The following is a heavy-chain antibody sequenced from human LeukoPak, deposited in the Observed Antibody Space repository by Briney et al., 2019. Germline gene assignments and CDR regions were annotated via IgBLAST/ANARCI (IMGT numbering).Heavy chain of an antibody. CDR2: IYYSGST. J-gene: IGHJ5*02. V-gene: IGHV4-39*07. CDR3: ARGGYNWNYRATHWFDP. Sequence: PSETLSLTCTVSGVSISSSNSYWGWIRQPPGKGLEWIGSIYYSGSTYYNPSLKSRVTISVDTSKNQFSLKLSSVTAADTAVYYCARGGYNWNYRATHWFDPWGQGTLVTVSS. CDR1: GVSISSSNSY. D-gene: IGHD1-7*01.